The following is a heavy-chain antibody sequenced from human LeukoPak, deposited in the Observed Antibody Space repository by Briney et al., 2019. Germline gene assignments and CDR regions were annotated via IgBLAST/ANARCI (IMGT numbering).Heavy chain of an antibody. CDR3: ANALEYGSGTYYYYYYYMDV. CDR1: GFTFSSYA. CDR2: ISGSGGST. Sequence: GGSLRLSCAASGFTFSSYAMSWVRQAPGKGLEWVSAISGSGGSTYYADSVKGRFTISRDNSKNTLYLQMNSLRAEDTAVYYCANALEYGSGTYYYYYYYMDVWGKGTTVTASS. D-gene: IGHD3-10*01. V-gene: IGHV3-23*01. J-gene: IGHJ6*03.